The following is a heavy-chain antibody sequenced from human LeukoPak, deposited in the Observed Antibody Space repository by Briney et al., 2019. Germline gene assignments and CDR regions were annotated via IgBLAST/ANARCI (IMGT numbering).Heavy chain of an antibody. V-gene: IGHV3-21*01. Sequence: GGSLRLSCAASGFTFSSYSMNWVRQAPGKGMEWVSSISSSSSYIYYADSVKGRFTISRDNAKNSLYLQMNSLRAEDTAVYYCARPLGSDCRDGSCYSNSNNWFDPWGQGTLVTVSS. CDR3: ARPLGSDCRDGSCYSNSNNWFDP. J-gene: IGHJ5*02. CDR1: GFTFSSYS. CDR2: ISSSSSYI. D-gene: IGHD2-15*01.